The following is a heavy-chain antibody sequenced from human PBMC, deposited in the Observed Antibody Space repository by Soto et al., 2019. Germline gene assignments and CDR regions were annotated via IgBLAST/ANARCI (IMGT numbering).Heavy chain of an antibody. V-gene: IGHV1-3*01. CDR3: ARALGYCSGGSCRTFDY. D-gene: IGHD2-15*01. CDR1: GYTFTSYA. Sequence: ASVKVSCKASGYTFTSYAMHWVRQAPGQRLEWIGWINAGNGNTKYSQKFQGRVTITRDTSASTASMELSSLRSEDTAVYYCARALGYCSGGSCRTFDYWGQGTLVTVSS. CDR2: INAGNGNT. J-gene: IGHJ4*02.